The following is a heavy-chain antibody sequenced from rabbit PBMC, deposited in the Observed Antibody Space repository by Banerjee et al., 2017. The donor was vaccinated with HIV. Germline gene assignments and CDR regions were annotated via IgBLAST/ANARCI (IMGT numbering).Heavy chain of an antibody. J-gene: IGHJ4*01. D-gene: IGHD2-1*01. CDR2: ITYGGSA. CDR3: ARDDHASGAYQHL. CDR1: GFDFSSYG. Sequence: QSVEESGGDLVKPGGSLKLSCKASGFDFSSYGVSWVRQAPGKGLEWIGYITYGGSALYASWAKGRFTISKTSSTTVTLQLNSLTAADTATYFCARDDHASGAYQHLWGPGTLVTVS. V-gene: IGHV1S40*01.